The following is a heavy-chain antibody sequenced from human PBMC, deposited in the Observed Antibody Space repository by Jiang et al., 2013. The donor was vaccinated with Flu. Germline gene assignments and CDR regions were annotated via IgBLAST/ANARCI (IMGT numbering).Heavy chain of an antibody. Sequence: KGSGYRFTNYWIGWVRQMPGKGLEWMGIIYPGDSDTRYSPSFQGQVTISADKSISTAYLQWSSLKASDTAMYYCARYNSSSWYRPPFDAFDIWGQGTMVTVSS. CDR3: ARYNSSSWYRPPFDAFDI. CDR1: GYRFTNYW. D-gene: IGHD6-13*01. CDR2: IYPGDSDT. V-gene: IGHV5-51*01. J-gene: IGHJ3*02.